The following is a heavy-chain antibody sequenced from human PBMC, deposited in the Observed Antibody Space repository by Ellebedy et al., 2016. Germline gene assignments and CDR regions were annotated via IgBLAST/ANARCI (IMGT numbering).Heavy chain of an antibody. CDR3: ARWGGGSVGAFDV. V-gene: IGHV4-59*02. D-gene: IGHD3-10*01. Sequence: SETLSLTCNVSGGSVSSDYWNWIRRPPGKGLEWIGYVFHTGTTNYSPSLKSRVTMSVDTSKGQFSLGLTSVTAADTAVYYCARWGGGSVGAFDVWGQGTKVTVSS. CDR1: GGSVSSDY. J-gene: IGHJ3*01. CDR2: VFHTGTT.